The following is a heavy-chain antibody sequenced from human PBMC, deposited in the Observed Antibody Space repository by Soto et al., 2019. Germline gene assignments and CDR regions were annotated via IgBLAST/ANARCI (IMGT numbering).Heavy chain of an antibody. V-gene: IGHV4-31*03. CDR3: ARGLYDYLLGFDY. J-gene: IGHJ4*02. D-gene: IGHD3-16*01. CDR2: IYFSGST. Sequence: SETLSLTCTVSGGSISRSGYYWSWIRQHPGKGLEWIGYIYFSGSTYYNPSLKSRVTISVDTSKNQFSLNLNSVTAADTAVYYCARGLYDYLLGFDYWGQGTLVTVSS. CDR1: GGSISRSGYY.